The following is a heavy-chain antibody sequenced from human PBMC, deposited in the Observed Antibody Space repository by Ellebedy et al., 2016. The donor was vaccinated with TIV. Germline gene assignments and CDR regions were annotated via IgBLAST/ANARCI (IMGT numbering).Heavy chain of an antibody. V-gene: IGHV1-18*01. Sequence: AASVKVSCKASGYSITSYGVSWARQAPGQGLEWMGWINTYKGNTNYAQKFQGRVTMTTDTSTRTAYMELRSLRSDDTAVYYCAGAPVTVKSTSFYHYGMDVWGQGTTVTVSS. D-gene: IGHD4-17*01. CDR3: AGAPVTVKSTSFYHYGMDV. CDR2: INTYKGNT. CDR1: GYSITSYG. J-gene: IGHJ6*02.